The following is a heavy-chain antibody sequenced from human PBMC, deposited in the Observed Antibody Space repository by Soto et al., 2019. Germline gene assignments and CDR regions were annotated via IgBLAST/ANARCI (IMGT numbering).Heavy chain of an antibody. CDR2: ISSSSSYI. J-gene: IGHJ3*02. CDR3: ASRGSYPRGAFDI. D-gene: IGHD1-26*01. Sequence: KPGGSLRLSCAASGFTFRSYSMNWVRQAPGKGLEWVSSISSSSSYIYYADSVKGRFTISRDNAKNSLYLQMNSLRAEDTAVYYCASRGSYPRGAFDIWGQGTMVTVS. CDR1: GFTFRSYS. V-gene: IGHV3-21*01.